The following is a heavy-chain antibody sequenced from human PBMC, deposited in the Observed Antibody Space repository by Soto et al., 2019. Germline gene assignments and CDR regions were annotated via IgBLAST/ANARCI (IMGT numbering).Heavy chain of an antibody. J-gene: IGHJ6*02. CDR1: GGSVSSGSYY. Sequence: SETLSLTCTVSGGSVSSGSYYWSWIRQPPGKGLEWIGYIYYSGSTNYNPSLKSRVTISVDTSKNQFSLKLSSVTAADTAVYYCARGVTRYYYYGMDVWGQGTTVTVSS. CDR3: ARGVTRYYYYGMDV. V-gene: IGHV4-61*01. D-gene: IGHD3-10*01. CDR2: IYYSGST.